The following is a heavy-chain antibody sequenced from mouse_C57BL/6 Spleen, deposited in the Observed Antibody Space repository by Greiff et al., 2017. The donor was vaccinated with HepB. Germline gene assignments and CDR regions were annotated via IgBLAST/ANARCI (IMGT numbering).Heavy chain of an antibody. J-gene: IGHJ2*01. D-gene: IGHD1-1*01. Sequence: VQLQQPGAELVKPGASVKLSCKASGYKFTSDGMHWVKQRHGQGLEWIGMIHPNSGSTNYNEKFKSKATLTVDKSSSTAYMQLSSLTSEDSAVYYCARSFTTVVATDYWGQGTTLTVSS. CDR2: IHPNSGST. CDR1: GYKFTSDG. CDR3: ARSFTTVVATDY. V-gene: IGHV1-64*01.